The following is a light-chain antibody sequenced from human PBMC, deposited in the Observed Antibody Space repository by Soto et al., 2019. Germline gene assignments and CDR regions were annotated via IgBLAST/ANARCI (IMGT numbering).Light chain of an antibody. J-gene: IGLJ2*01. CDR3: QAWDSSLV. CDR2: QDT. Sequence: SYELTQPPSVSVSPGQTANITCSGDKLGDKYTCWYQQKPGQSPVLVIYQDTKRPSGIPERFSGSNSGNTATLTISGTQAMDEADYYCQAWDSSLVFGGGTKVTVL. V-gene: IGLV3-1*01. CDR1: KLGDKY.